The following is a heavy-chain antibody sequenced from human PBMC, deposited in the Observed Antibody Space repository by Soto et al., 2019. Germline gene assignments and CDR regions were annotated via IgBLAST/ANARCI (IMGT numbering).Heavy chain of an antibody. CDR2: ISSSGSSV. Sequence: LRLSCAASRFTFSTYEMHLVRQAPGKGLERVSCISSSGSSVYYADSVKGRFTISRDNSRNSLYLQMNSLRDEDTALYYCVRYCSSTLCNGVATRTFDYWGQGALVTVSS. V-gene: IGHV3-48*03. CDR1: RFTFSTYE. CDR3: VRYCSSTLCNGVATRTFDY. J-gene: IGHJ4*02. D-gene: IGHD5-12*01.